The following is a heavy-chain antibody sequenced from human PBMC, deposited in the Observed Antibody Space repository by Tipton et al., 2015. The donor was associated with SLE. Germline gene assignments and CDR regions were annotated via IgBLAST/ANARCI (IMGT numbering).Heavy chain of an antibody. CDR1: GGSFSGYY. CDR2: INHSGST. CDR3: ARFGPLGDSRFSASDY. Sequence: TLSLTCAVYGGSFSGYYWSWIRQPPGKGLEWIGEINHSGSTNYNPSLKSRVTISVDTSKNQFSLKLSSVTAADTAVYYCARFGPLGDSRFSASDYLGQVTLVTFSS. V-gene: IGHV4-34*01. J-gene: IGHJ4*02. D-gene: IGHD3-16*01.